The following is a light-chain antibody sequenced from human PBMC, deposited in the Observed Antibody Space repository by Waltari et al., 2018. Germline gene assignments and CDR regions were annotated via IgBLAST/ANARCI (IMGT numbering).Light chain of an antibody. V-gene: IGLV1-44*01. CDR2: SNN. Sequence: QSVLTQPPSASGTPGQRVTIPCSGSSSTIGSDTVNWYQQLPGTAPKLLNYSNNQRPSGVPDRFSGSKSGTSASLAISGLQSEDEADYYCAAWDDSLNGVLFGGGTKLTVL. J-gene: IGLJ2*01. CDR3: AAWDDSLNGVL. CDR1: SSTIGSDT.